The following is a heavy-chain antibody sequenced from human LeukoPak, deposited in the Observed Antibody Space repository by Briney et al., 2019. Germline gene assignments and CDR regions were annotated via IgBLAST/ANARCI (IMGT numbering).Heavy chain of an antibody. CDR1: GYTFTSYY. CDR3: ARDRGMYYDRSGSFDY. D-gene: IGHD3-22*01. Sequence: ASVKLSCKSSGYTFTSYYMHWVRQAPGQGLGWMGIINPSGGSTSYAHEVQGRVTMTRDTSTSKVYMELNRLSPEDKARYYCARDRGMYYDRSGSFDYWGQETLVTVSS. J-gene: IGHJ4*02. V-gene: IGHV1-46*03. CDR2: INPSGGST.